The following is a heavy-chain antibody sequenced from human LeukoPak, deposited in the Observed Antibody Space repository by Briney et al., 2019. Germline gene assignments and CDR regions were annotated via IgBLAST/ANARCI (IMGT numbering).Heavy chain of an antibody. CDR3: ARDSGSWRGNAFDI. J-gene: IGHJ3*02. CDR2: ISSSSSTI. CDR1: GFTFSSYS. D-gene: IGHD1-26*01. V-gene: IGHV3-48*01. Sequence: PGGSLRLSCAASGFTFSSYSMNWVRQAPGKGLEWVSYISSSSSTIYYADSVKGRFTISRDNAKNSLYLQMNSLRAEDTAVYYCARDSGSWRGNAFDIWGQGTMVTVSS.